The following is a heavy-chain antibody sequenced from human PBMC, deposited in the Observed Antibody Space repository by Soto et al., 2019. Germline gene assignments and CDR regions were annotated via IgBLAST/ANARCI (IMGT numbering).Heavy chain of an antibody. J-gene: IGHJ6*02. CDR3: ARDPPATRHGMDV. CDR2: IYSGGST. CDR1: GFTVSSNY. Sequence: GSLRLSCAASGFTVSSNYMSWVRQAPGKGLEWVSVIYSGGSTYYADSVRGRFTISRDNSKNTLYLQMKSLRAKDTAVYYCARDPPATRHGMDVWGQGTTVTVSS. V-gene: IGHV3-53*01.